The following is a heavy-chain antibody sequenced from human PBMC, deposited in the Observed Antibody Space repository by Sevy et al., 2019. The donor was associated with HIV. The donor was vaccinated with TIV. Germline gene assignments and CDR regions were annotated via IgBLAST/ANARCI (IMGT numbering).Heavy chain of an antibody. J-gene: IGHJ4*02. D-gene: IGHD3-10*02. Sequence: GGSQRLSCAASRFTFSTYAMHWVRQAPGKGLEWVAVISYDGSTEYYADSVKGRFTISRDNSKNTLYLQLNTLRVEDTAVYYCARDSGYDPYSVVGAYWGQGTLVTVSS. CDR3: ARDSGYDPYSVVGAY. CDR1: RFTFSTYA. V-gene: IGHV3-30-3*01. CDR2: ISYDGSTE.